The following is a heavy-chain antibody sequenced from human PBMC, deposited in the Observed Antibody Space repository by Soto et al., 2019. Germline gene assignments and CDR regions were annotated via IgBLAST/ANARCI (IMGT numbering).Heavy chain of an antibody. V-gene: IGHV4-39*01. D-gene: IGHD3-3*01. CDR1: GGSISSSSYY. J-gene: IGHJ6*02. CDR3: AIGTGSYDFWIGYFSDYYYGTDV. Sequence: SETLSLTCTVSGGSISSSSYYWGWIRQPPGKGLEWIGSIYYSGSTYYNPSLKSRVTISVDTSKNQFSLKLSPVTAADTAVYYCAIGTGSYDFWIGYFSDYYYGTDVWGQGTTVTVSS. CDR2: IYYSGST.